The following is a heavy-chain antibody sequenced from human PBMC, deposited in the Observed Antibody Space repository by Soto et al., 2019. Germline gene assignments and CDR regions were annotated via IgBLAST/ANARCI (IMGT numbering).Heavy chain of an antibody. CDR2: LLYDGTNK. V-gene: IGHV3-30*04. Sequence: QVQLVESGGGVVQPGASLRLSCAASGFMFSAYAMLWVRQAPGKGLEWVAALLYDGTNKYYADSLKGRFTISRDNSKNTLFLQMNSLRPEDTAVYYCARDPSPYTTGWYGVDFWGHGTLVTVSS. CDR1: GFMFSAYA. D-gene: IGHD6-19*01. CDR3: ARDPSPYTTGWYGVDF. J-gene: IGHJ4*01.